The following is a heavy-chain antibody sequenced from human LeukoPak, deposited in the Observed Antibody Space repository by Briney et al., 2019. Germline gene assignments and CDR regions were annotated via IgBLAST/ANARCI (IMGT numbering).Heavy chain of an antibody. CDR2: INPSGGST. J-gene: IGHJ4*02. CDR1: GYTFTSYY. V-gene: IGHV1-46*01. Sequence: GASVKVSCKASGYTFTSYYMHWVRQAPGQGLEWMGIINPSGGSTSYAQKFQGRVTVTRDTSTSTVYMELSSLRSEDTAVYYCARDHCSSTSCCNFDYWGQGTLVTVSS. D-gene: IGHD2-2*01. CDR3: ARDHCSSTSCCNFDY.